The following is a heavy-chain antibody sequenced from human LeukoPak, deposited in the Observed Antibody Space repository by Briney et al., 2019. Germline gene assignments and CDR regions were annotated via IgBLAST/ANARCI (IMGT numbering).Heavy chain of an antibody. CDR2: IYYSGST. CDR1: GGSISSYY. Sequence: PSETLSLTCTVSGGSISSYYWSWIRQPPAQGLEWIGYIYYSGSTNYNPSLKSRVTISVDTSKNQFSLKLSSVTAADTAVYYCARTDSYYDSSGYWHYYFDYWGQGTLVTVSS. CDR3: ARTDSYYDSSGYWHYYFDY. D-gene: IGHD3-22*01. J-gene: IGHJ4*02. V-gene: IGHV4-59*01.